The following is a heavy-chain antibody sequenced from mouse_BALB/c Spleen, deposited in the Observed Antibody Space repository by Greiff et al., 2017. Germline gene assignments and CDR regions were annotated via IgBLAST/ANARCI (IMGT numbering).Heavy chain of an antibody. CDR2: ISSGSSTI. CDR3: ARRFGYGYDWFAY. CDR1: GFTFSSFG. Sequence: DVMLVESGGGLVQPGGSRKLSCAASGFTFSSFGMHWVRQAPEKGLEWVAYISSGSSTIYYADTVKGRFTISRDNPKNTLFLQMTSLRSEDTAMYYCARRFGYGYDWFAYWGQGTLVTVSA. D-gene: IGHD1-2*01. J-gene: IGHJ3*01. V-gene: IGHV5-17*02.